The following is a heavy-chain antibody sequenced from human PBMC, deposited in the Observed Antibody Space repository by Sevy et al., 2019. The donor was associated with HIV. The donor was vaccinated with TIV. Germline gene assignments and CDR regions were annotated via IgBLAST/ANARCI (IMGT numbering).Heavy chain of an antibody. Sequence: GGSLRLSCAASGFTFSSYSMNWVRQAPGKGLEWVSFISGLNNYIYYADSVRGRFTISRDNAKNSLYLQMNSLRAEDTAVYYCARGASSGWDYFDYWGQGTLVTVSS. CDR1: GFTFSSYS. CDR2: ISGLNNYI. CDR3: ARGASSGWDYFDY. J-gene: IGHJ4*02. D-gene: IGHD6-19*01. V-gene: IGHV3-21*01.